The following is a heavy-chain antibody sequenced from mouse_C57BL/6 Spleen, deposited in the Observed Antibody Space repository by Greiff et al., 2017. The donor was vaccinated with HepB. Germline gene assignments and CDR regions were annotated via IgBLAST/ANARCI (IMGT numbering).Heavy chain of an antibody. V-gene: IGHV5-9*01. J-gene: IGHJ2*01. CDR3: ARQLRYFDY. CDR1: GFTFSSYT. D-gene: IGHD1-1*01. CDR2: ISGGGGNT. Sequence: EVKVEESGGGLVKPGGSLKLSCAASGFTFSSYTMSWVRQTPEKRLEWVATISGGGGNTYYPDSVKGRFTISRDNAKNTLYLQMSSLRSEDTALYYCARQLRYFDYWGQGTTLTVSS.